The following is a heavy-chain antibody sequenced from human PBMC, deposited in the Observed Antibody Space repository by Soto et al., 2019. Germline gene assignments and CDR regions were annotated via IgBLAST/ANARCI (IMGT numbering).Heavy chain of an antibody. Sequence: QVQLQESGPGLVKPSQTLSLACSVSGAIVTSGENYWSWVRQAPGKGLEWIGDVYDSGITYYTPALGSRVTLSLDRPNNEVSLKLSSVTAADTAVYFCVRNLADGYSGNVWGHGTMVTVSS. D-gene: IGHD5-18*01. CDR2: VYDSGIT. CDR1: GAIVTSGENY. J-gene: IGHJ3*01. V-gene: IGHV4-30-4*01. CDR3: VRNLADGYSGNV.